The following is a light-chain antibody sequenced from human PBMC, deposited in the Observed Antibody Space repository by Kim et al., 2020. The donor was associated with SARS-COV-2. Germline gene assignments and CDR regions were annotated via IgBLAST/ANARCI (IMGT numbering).Light chain of an antibody. J-gene: IGLJ1*01. CDR1: SSDVGGYNY. CDR2: DVS. V-gene: IGLV2-14*04. Sequence: GQSITISCTGTSSDVGGYNYVSWYKQHPGKAPKLMIYDVSKRPSGVSNRFSGSKSGNTASLTISGLQAEDEAEYYCSSYTSSSTYVFGAGTKVTVL. CDR3: SSYTSSSTYV.